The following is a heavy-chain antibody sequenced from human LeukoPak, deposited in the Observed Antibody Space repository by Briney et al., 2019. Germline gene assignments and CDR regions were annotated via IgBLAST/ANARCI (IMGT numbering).Heavy chain of an antibody. CDR1: GFTFSSYE. D-gene: IGHD2-2*01. CDR2: ISSSGSTI. CDR3: ARGFTCWVTSPIDY. Sequence: GGSLRLSCAASGFTFSSYEMNWVRQAPGKGLEWVSYISSSGSTIYYADSVKGRFTISRDNAKNSLYLQMNSLRAEDTAVYYCARGFTCWVTSPIDYWGQGTLVTVSS. J-gene: IGHJ4*02. V-gene: IGHV3-48*03.